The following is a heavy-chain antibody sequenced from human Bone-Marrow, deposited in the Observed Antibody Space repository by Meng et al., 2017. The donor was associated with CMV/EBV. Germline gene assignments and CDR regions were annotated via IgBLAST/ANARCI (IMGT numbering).Heavy chain of an antibody. CDR3: AKPAVYSSSWYSHYYYGMDV. D-gene: IGHD6-13*01. CDR2: ISGSGGST. CDR1: GFTFSSYS. J-gene: IGHJ6*02. V-gene: IGHV3-23*01. Sequence: GESLKISCAASGFTFSSYSMNWVRQAPGKGLEWVSAISGSGGSTYYADSVKGRFTISRDNSKNTLYLQMNSLRAEDTAVYYCAKPAVYSSSWYSHYYYGMDVWGQGTTVTVFS.